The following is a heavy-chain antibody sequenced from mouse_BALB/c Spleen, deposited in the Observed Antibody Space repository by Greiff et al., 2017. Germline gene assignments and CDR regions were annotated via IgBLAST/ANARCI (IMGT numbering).Heavy chain of an antibody. D-gene: IGHD2-1*01. CDR2: IDPANGNT. Sequence: EVKLMESGAELVKPGASVKLSCTASGFNIKDTYMHWVKQRPEQGLEWIGRIDPANGNTKYDPKFQGKATITADTSSNTAYLQLSSLTSEDTAVYYCANGNYVYWGQGTTLTVSS. CDR3: ANGNYVY. CDR1: GFNIKDTY. V-gene: IGHV14-3*02. J-gene: IGHJ2*01.